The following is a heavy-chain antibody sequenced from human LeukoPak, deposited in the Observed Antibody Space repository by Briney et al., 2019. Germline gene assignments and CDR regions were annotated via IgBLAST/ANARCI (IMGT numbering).Heavy chain of an antibody. CDR1: GGSISSGSYY. CDR2: IYTSGST. Sequence: SETLSLTCTVSGGSISSGSYYWSRIRQPAGKGLEWIGRIYTSGSTNYNPSLKSRVTISVDTSKNQFSLILNSVTAADTAVYYCARDYWSGYYDYWGQGTLVTVSS. V-gene: IGHV4-61*02. CDR3: ARDYWSGYYDY. D-gene: IGHD3-3*01. J-gene: IGHJ4*02.